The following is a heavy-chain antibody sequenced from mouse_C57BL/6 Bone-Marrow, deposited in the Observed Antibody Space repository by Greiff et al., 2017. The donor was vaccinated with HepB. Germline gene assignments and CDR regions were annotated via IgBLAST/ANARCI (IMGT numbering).Heavy chain of an antibody. CDR2: IYPGDRDT. D-gene: IGHD1-1*01. V-gene: IGHV1-82*01. J-gene: IGHJ3*01. CDR1: GYAFSSPW. CDR3: ARWDYGSSSLAY. Sequence: QVQLQQSGPEPVKPGALVKISCKASGYAFSSPWMNWVKQRPGKGLEWIGRIYPGDRDTNYNGKFKGKATLTADKSSSTAYMQLSSLTSEDSAVYFCARWDYGSSSLAYWGQGTLVTVSA.